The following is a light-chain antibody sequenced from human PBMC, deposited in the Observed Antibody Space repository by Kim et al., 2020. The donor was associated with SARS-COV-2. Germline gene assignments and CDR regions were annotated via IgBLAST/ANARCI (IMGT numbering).Light chain of an antibody. CDR2: GKN. CDR1: SLRSYY. V-gene: IGLV3-19*01. Sequence: SSELTQDPAVSVALGQTVRITCQGDSLRSYYATWYQQKPGQAPILVIYGKNNRPSGIPDRSFGSSSGNTASLTITGPQAGDEADYYCNSRDSNDNVVFGG. CDR3: NSRDSNDNVV. J-gene: IGLJ2*01.